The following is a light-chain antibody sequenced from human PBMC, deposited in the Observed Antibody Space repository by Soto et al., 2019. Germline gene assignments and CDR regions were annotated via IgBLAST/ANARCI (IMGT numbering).Light chain of an antibody. V-gene: IGKV3-15*01. CDR2: GAS. Sequence: EIVMTQSPATLSVSPGERATLSCRASQSVSNNLAWYQQKAGQAPRLLIYGASTRATGISARFSGSGSGTEFTLTISSLQSEDFAFYYCQQYNHWPRTFGQGTKVEIK. J-gene: IGKJ1*01. CDR1: QSVSNN. CDR3: QQYNHWPRT.